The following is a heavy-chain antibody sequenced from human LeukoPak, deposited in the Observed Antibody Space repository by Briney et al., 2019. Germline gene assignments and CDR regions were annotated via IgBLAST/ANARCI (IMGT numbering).Heavy chain of an antibody. CDR1: GGSFSGYY. Sequence: PSETLSLTCAVYGGSFSGYYWSWIRQPPGKGLEWIGEINHSGSTNYNPSLKSRVTISVDPSKNQCSLKLRSVTAADTAVYYCASGTSGWFYWGQGTLVTVSS. J-gene: IGHJ4*02. CDR2: INHSGST. CDR3: ASGTSGWFY. V-gene: IGHV4-34*01. D-gene: IGHD6-19*01.